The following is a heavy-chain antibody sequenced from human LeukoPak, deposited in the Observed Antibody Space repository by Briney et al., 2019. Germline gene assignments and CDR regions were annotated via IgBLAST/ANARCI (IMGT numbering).Heavy chain of an antibody. D-gene: IGHD5-24*01. Sequence: SETLSLTCTVSGGSISSYYWSWIRQPPGKGLEWIGYIYTSGSTNYNPSLKSRVTISVDTSKNQFSLKLSSVTAADTAVYYCARSVGDGYNFPYYYYMDVWGKGTTVTVSS. CDR3: ARSVGDGYNFPYYYYMDV. CDR2: IYTSGST. V-gene: IGHV4-4*09. CDR1: GGSISSYY. J-gene: IGHJ6*03.